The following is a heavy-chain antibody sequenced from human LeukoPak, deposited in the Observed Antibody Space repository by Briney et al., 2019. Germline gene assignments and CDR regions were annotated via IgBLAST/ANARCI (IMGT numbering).Heavy chain of an antibody. CDR2: ISAYNGNT. CDR1: GYTFTSYG. D-gene: IGHD2-8*01. J-gene: IGHJ4*02. CDR3: ARDSHRYCTNGVCSPFDY. Sequence: ASVKVSCNASGYTFTSYGISWVRQAPGQGLEWMGWISAYNGNTNYAQKLQGRVTMTTDTSTSTAYMELRSLRSDDTAVYYCARDSHRYCTNGVCSPFDYWGQGTLVTVSS. V-gene: IGHV1-18*01.